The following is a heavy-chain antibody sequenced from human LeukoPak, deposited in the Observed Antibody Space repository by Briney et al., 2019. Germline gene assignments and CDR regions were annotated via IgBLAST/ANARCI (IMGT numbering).Heavy chain of an antibody. Sequence: SETLSLTCTVSGGSVSSGSYYWSWIRQPPGKGLEWIGNIYYSGSTNYNPSLKSRVTISVDTSKNQFSLKLSSVTAADTAVYYCARRGIAVATWGQGTLVTVSS. D-gene: IGHD6-19*01. CDR2: IYYSGST. J-gene: IGHJ5*02. V-gene: IGHV4-61*01. CDR1: GGSVSSGSYY. CDR3: ARRGIAVAT.